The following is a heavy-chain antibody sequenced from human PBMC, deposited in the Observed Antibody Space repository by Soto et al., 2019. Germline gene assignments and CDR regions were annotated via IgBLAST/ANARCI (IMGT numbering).Heavy chain of an antibody. J-gene: IGHJ6*03. CDR2: IYYSGGT. Sequence: SETLSLTCTVSGGSISSYYWSWIRQPPGKGLEWIGYIYYSGGTNYNPSLKSRVTISVDTTKNQFSLKLSSVTAADTAVYYCARQIVATSHYYYMDVWGKGTTVTVSS. CDR3: ARQIVATSHYYYMDV. V-gene: IGHV4-59*08. CDR1: GGSISSYY. D-gene: IGHD5-12*01.